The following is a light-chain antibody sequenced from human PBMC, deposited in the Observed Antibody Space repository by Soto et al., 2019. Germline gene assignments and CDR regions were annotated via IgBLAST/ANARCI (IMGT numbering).Light chain of an antibody. CDR1: QSVSGW. Sequence: DIQMTQSPSTLSASVGDRVTVICRASQSVSGWLAWYQQKPGEAPKLLIYDASALPRGVPSRFSGSGSGTDFTFTISSLQPEDIATYYCQHYDHLPITFGQGTRLEIK. CDR3: QHYDHLPIT. J-gene: IGKJ5*01. V-gene: IGKV1-5*02. CDR2: DAS.